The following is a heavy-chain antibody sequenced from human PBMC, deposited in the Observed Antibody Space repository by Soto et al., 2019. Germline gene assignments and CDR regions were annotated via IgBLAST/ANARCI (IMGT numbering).Heavy chain of an antibody. CDR3: ARGIDYAFYFDY. J-gene: IGHJ4*02. CDR1: GYTFITYP. V-gene: IGHV1-3*01. CDR2: INAGNGDR. D-gene: IGHD3-3*01. Sequence: ASVKVSCKASGYTFITYPIHWVRQAPGQSLEWMGWINAGNGDRKYSQKFQGRVTITRDTSASTTYMELSSLRSEDTAVYYCARGIDYAFYFDYWGQGTLVTVSS.